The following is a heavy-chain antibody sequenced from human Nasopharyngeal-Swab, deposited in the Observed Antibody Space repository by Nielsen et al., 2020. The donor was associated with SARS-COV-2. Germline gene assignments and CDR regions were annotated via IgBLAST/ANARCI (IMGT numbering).Heavy chain of an antibody. CDR2: FDPEDGET. Sequence: ASVKVSCKVSGYTLTELSMHWVRQAPGKGLEGMGGFDPEDGETIYAQKFQGRVTMTEDTSTDTAYMELSSLRSEDTAVYYCARAYWFGESRAWRYYGMDVWGQGTTVTVSS. CDR1: GYTLTELS. CDR3: ARAYWFGESRAWRYYGMDV. V-gene: IGHV1-24*01. J-gene: IGHJ6*02. D-gene: IGHD3-10*01.